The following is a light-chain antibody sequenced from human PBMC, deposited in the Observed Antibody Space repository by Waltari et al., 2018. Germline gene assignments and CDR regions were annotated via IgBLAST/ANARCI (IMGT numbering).Light chain of an antibody. CDR3: QQNFRFPYT. Sequence: DIQMTQSPSSLSASVGARVSITCRASQSISPYINWSQQKPGRAPKLLIDSISRLQSGVPSRFSGSGSGADFTLTISSLHPEDFATYYCQQNFRFPYTFGQGTKLEIK. CDR1: QSISPY. V-gene: IGKV1-39*01. CDR2: SIS. J-gene: IGKJ2*01.